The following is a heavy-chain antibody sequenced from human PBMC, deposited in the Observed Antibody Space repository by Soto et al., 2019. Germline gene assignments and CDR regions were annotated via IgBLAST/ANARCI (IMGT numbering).Heavy chain of an antibody. J-gene: IGHJ6*02. Sequence: QVQLVQSGAEVKKPGASVKVSCKASGYTFTGYYMHWVRQAPGQGLEWMGWINPNSGGTNYAQKFQGWVTMTRDTTISTAYMELRRLGSDCTAVYSCARDPLLYGSGRNYYCTDVWGQGTTVTVCS. CDR2: INPNSGGT. CDR3: ARDPLLYGSGRNYYCTDV. V-gene: IGHV1-2*04. CDR1: GYTFTGYY. D-gene: IGHD6-19*01.